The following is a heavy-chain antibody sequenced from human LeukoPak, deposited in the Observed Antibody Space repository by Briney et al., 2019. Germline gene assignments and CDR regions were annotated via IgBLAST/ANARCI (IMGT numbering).Heavy chain of an antibody. D-gene: IGHD3-16*01. V-gene: IGHV4-4*02. J-gene: IGHJ4*02. CDR3: ARDLSGGWGGYYFDY. Sequence: SGTLSLTCAVSGGSISSSNWWSWVRQPPGKGLEWIGYIYYSGSTNYNPSLKSRVTMSVDTSKNQFSLKLSSMTAADTAVYYCARDLSGGWGGYYFDYWGQGTLVTVSS. CDR1: GGSISSSNW. CDR2: IYYSGST.